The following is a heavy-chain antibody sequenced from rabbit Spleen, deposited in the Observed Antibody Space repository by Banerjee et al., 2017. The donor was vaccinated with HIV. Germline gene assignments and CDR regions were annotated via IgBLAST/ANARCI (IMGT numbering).Heavy chain of an antibody. CDR2: IAGSSSGFT. V-gene: IGHV1S45*01. Sequence: QEQLVESGGGLVQPEGSLTLTCKASGFSFSSSDYICWVRQAPGKGLEWISCIAGSSSGFTYSATWAKGRFTISKTSSTTATLQMTSLTVADTATYFCARDTGSSFSSYGMDLWGPGTLVTVS. D-gene: IGHD8-1*01. CDR3: ARDTGSSFSSYGMDL. J-gene: IGHJ6*01. CDR1: GFSFSSSDY.